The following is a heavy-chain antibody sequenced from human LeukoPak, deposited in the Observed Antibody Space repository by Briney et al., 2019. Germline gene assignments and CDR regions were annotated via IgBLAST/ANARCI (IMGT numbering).Heavy chain of an antibody. Sequence: SETLSLTCAVYGGSFSGYYWSWIRQPPGKRLEWIGEINHSGSTNYNPSLKSRVTISVDTSKNQFSLKLSSVTAADTAVYYCARGRNDYGDYGWFDPWGQGTLVTVSS. CDR1: GGSFSGYY. V-gene: IGHV4-34*01. CDR2: INHSGST. D-gene: IGHD4-17*01. J-gene: IGHJ5*02. CDR3: ARGRNDYGDYGWFDP.